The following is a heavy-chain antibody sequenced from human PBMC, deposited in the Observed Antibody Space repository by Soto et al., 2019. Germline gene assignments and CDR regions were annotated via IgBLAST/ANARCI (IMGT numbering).Heavy chain of an antibody. CDR2: VIPILGQA. D-gene: IGHD1-26*01. J-gene: IGHJ4*02. CDR3: ARVGGVGAPPGTDF. CDR1: GGTFSSSV. Sequence: QLVQSGAEVKKPGSSVKISCKASGGTFSSSVISWLRQAPGQGLEWMGGVIPILGQAYYAPNLQGRVTITADDSTMTAYMGLNRLTSADTAVYFCARVGGVGAPPGTDFWGQGTLVTVSS. V-gene: IGHV1-69*01.